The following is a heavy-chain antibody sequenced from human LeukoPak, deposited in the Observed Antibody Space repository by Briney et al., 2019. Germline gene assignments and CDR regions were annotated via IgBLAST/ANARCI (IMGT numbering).Heavy chain of an antibody. D-gene: IGHD6-19*01. CDR2: IYPGDSDT. J-gene: IGHJ2*01. V-gene: IGHV5-51*01. CDR3: ARRGGSSGWYNWYFDL. CDR1: GYSFTSYW. Sequence: GESLKISCKGSGYSFTSYWIGWVRQMPGKGLEWMGIIYPGDSDTRYSPSFQGQVTISADKSISTAYLQWSSLKASDTAMYYCARRGGSSGWYNWYFDLWGRGTLVAVSS.